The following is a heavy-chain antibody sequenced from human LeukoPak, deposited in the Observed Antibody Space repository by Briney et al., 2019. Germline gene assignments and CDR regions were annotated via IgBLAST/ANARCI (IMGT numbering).Heavy chain of an antibody. V-gene: IGHV3-21*01. D-gene: IGHD3-22*01. CDR3: ARGYYDLFY. CDR2: IISSSHDI. J-gene: IGHJ4*02. CDR1: GFTFSIYT. Sequence: GGSLRLSCAASGFTFSIYTMNWVRQAPGKGLEWVSSIISSSHDIYYADSVKGRFTISRDNAKNSLSLQMNSLRAEDTALYYCARGYYDLFYWDQGTLVTVSS.